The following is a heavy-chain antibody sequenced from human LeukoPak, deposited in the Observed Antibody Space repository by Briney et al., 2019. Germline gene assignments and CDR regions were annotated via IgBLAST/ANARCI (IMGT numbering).Heavy chain of an antibody. CDR2: IYTSGST. CDR3: ARTTEGGYTYGYFYYYYMDV. V-gene: IGHV4-4*07. J-gene: IGHJ6*03. D-gene: IGHD5-18*01. CDR1: GGSISSYY. Sequence: SSQTLSLTSTGAGGSISSYYWSWIRQLAGKGLHWIGRIYTSGSTNYNPSLKSRVTMSVDTSKNQFSLKLSSVTAADTAVYYCARTTEGGYTYGYFYYYYMDVWGKGTTVTISS.